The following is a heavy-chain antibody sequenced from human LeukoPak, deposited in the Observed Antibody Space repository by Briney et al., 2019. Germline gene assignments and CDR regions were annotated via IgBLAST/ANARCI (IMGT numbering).Heavy chain of an antibody. CDR2: ISSSSSYI. Sequence: PGGSLRLSCAASGFTFSSYSMNWVRQAPGKGLEWVPSISSSSSYIYYADSVKGRFTISRDNAKNSLYLQMNSLRAEDTAVYYCARNNYYDSSGYYYDYWGQGTLVTVPS. J-gene: IGHJ4*02. D-gene: IGHD3-22*01. CDR3: ARNNYYDSSGYYYDY. V-gene: IGHV3-21*01. CDR1: GFTFSSYS.